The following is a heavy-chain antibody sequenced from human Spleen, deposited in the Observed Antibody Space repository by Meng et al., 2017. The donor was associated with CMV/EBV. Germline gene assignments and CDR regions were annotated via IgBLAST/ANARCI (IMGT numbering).Heavy chain of an antibody. CDR1: NFSFDSYG. Sequence: SVKVSCKASNFSFDSYGFTWVRQAPGQGLEWMGGVIPMVGRTNYGQKFQGRVTITADKSATTAHMELHSLRSEDTAVYYCAISRVLSTSTSRPPTYGMDVWGQGTTVTVSS. V-gene: IGHV1-69*10. J-gene: IGHJ6*02. D-gene: IGHD2/OR15-2a*01. CDR2: VIPMVGRT. CDR3: AISRVLSTSTSRPPTYGMDV.